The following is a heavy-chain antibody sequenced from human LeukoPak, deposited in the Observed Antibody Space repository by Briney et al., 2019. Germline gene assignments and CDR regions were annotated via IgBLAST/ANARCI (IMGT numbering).Heavy chain of an antibody. D-gene: IGHD6-19*01. V-gene: IGHV1-18*01. Sequence: GASVKVSCKASGYTFTSYGISWVRQAPGQGLKWMGWISAYNGNTNYAQKLQGRVTMTTDTSTSTAYMELRSLRSDDTAVYYCASFLSGPGNFDYWGQGTLVTVSS. CDR1: GYTFTSYG. CDR2: ISAYNGNT. J-gene: IGHJ4*02. CDR3: ASFLSGPGNFDY.